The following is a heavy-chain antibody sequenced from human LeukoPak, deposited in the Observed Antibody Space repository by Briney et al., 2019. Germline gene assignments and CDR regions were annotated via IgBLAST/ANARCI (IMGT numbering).Heavy chain of an antibody. CDR3: ARGLGERGAFDI. V-gene: IGHV3-11*05. J-gene: IGHJ3*02. Sequence: GGSLRLSCAASGFTFSDYYMSWIRQAPGKGLEWISYITSSSSYTNYADSVKGRFTISRDNANNSLYLQMNSLRAEDTAVYYCARGLGERGAFDIWGQGTMVTVS. CDR2: ITSSSSYT. CDR1: GFTFSDYY. D-gene: IGHD3-16*01.